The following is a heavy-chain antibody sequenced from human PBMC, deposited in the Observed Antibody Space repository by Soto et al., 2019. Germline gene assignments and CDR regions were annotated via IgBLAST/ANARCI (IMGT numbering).Heavy chain of an antibody. V-gene: IGHV1-69*13. D-gene: IGHD3-22*01. CDR1: GGTFSSYA. J-gene: IGHJ3*02. Sequence: SVKVSCKASGGTFSSYAISWVRQAPGQGLEWMGGIIPIFGTANYAQKFQGRVTITADESTSTAYMELSSLRSEDTAVYYCAREMPIRSSGSEWDAFDIWGQGTMVTVPS. CDR3: AREMPIRSSGSEWDAFDI. CDR2: IIPIFGTA.